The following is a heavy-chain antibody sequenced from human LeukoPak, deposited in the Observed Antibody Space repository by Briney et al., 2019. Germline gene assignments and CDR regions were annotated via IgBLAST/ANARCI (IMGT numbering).Heavy chain of an antibody. J-gene: IGHJ4*02. CDR3: ARGWQQLAYFDY. Sequence: SETLSLTCTVSGGSISSYYWSWIRQPPGTGLEWIGYIYYSGSTNYNPSLKSRVTISVDTSKNQFSLKLSSVTAADTAMYYCARGWQQLAYFDYWGQGTLVTVSS. D-gene: IGHD6-13*01. CDR1: GGSISSYY. V-gene: IGHV4-59*01. CDR2: IYYSGST.